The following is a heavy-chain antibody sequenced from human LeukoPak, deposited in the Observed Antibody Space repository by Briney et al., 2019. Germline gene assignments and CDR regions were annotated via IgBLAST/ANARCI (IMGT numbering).Heavy chain of an antibody. CDR1: GFTFSSFA. D-gene: IGHD6-19*01. Sequence: GGSLRLSCAASGFTFSSFAMSWVRQAPGKGLEWVSAISGSGGSTYYADSVKGRFTISRDNSKNTLYLQMNSLRAEDTAVYYCAKVYSSGCYAYWGQGTLVTVSS. J-gene: IGHJ4*02. V-gene: IGHV3-23*01. CDR2: ISGSGGST. CDR3: AKVYSSGCYAY.